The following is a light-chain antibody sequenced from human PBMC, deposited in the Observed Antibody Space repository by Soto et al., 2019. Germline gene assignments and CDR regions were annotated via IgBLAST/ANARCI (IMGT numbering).Light chain of an antibody. J-gene: IGKJ1*01. CDR2: DAS. CDR1: QSISSW. V-gene: IGKV1-5*01. Sequence: DIPMTQSPSTLSASVGDRVTITCRASQSISSWLAWYQQKPGKAPELLIYDASSLEGGVPSRFSGSGSGTEFTLTISSLQPDDFATYYCQQYNSYSWTFGQGTKVEIK. CDR3: QQYNSYSWT.